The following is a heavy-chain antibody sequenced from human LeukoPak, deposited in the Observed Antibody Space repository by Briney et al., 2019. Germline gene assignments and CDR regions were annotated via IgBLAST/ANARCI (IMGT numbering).Heavy chain of an antibody. CDR2: MNPNSGNT. CDR1: GYTFTSYD. Sequence: ASVKVSCKASGYTFTSYDINWVRQATGQGLEWMGWMNPNSGNTGYAQKFQGRVTMTRNTSISTAYMELSSLRSEDTAVYYCARGGIPNGIFDPWGQGTLVTVSS. J-gene: IGHJ5*02. V-gene: IGHV1-8*01. D-gene: IGHD1-14*01. CDR3: ARGGIPNGIFDP.